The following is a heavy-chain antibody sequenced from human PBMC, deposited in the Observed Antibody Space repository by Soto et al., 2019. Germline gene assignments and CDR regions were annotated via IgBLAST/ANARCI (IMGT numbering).Heavy chain of an antibody. Sequence: PVGSLRLSCAASGFTFSSYAMSWVRQAPGKGLEWVSAISGSGGSTYYADSVKGRFTISRDNSKNTLYLQMNSLRAEDTAVYYCAKLGAAVVVVPAAINLGFDYWGQGTLVTVSS. CDR2: ISGSGGST. CDR3: AKLGAAVVVVPAAINLGFDY. D-gene: IGHD2-2*02. V-gene: IGHV3-23*01. CDR1: GFTFSSYA. J-gene: IGHJ4*02.